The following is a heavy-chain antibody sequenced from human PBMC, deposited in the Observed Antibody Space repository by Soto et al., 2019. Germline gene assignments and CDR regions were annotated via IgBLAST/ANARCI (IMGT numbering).Heavy chain of an antibody. CDR2: INPSGST. CDR1: GYTFTSYY. J-gene: IGHJ4*02. CDR3: ARVYCSGGSCYSIDY. V-gene: IGHV1-46*03. D-gene: IGHD2-15*01. Sequence: ASVKVSCKASGYTFTSYYMHWVRQAPGQGLEWMGIINPSGSTSYAQKFQGRVTMTRDTSTSTVYMELSSLRSGDTAVNYCARVYCSGGSCYSIDYWGQGTLVTVSS.